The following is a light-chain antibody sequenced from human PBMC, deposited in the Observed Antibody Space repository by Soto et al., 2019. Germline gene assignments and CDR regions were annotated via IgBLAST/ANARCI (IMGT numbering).Light chain of an antibody. CDR3: QQYGSSSWT. J-gene: IGKJ1*01. V-gene: IGKV3-20*01. CDR2: GAS. Sequence: ELVLTQSPGTLSLSPGEIAILSFSASQSITTNYLIWFQQKPGQAPRLLIYGASTRATGIPARFSGSGSGTDFTLTISRLEPEDFAVYYCQQYGSSSWTFGQGTKVDIK. CDR1: QSITTNY.